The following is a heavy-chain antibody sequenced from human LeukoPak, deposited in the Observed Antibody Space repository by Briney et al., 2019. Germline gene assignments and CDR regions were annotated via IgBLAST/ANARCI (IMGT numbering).Heavy chain of an antibody. J-gene: IGHJ4*02. V-gene: IGHV5-10-1*01. CDR1: GYRLTTYW. CDR2: IDPSDSYT. CDR3: ARHSQWVIVDELL. D-gene: IGHD6-19*01. Sequence: GESLRISCKGSGYRLTTYWISWVRQMPGKGLEWMGRIDPSDSYTNYSPSFQGHVTISADKSLSTAFLQWSSLKASDTAMYYCARHSQWVIVDELLWGQGTLVTVSS.